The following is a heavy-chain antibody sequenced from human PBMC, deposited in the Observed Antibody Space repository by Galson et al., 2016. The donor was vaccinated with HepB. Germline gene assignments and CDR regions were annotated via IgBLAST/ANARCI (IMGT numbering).Heavy chain of an antibody. D-gene: IGHD1/OR15-1a*01. CDR2: ISSDGNNK. CDR3: AKGNNLAMIRKVMREGDAFDM. J-gene: IGHJ3*02. Sequence: SLRLSCAASGFTFGAFAMHWVRQAPGKGLEWVAVISSDGNNKYYPDSVTGRFTISRDNSKNTVSLQMNSLRAEDSATYNCAKGNNLAMIRKVMREGDAFDMWGQGTMVIVSS. CDR1: GFTFGAFA. V-gene: IGHV3-30*18.